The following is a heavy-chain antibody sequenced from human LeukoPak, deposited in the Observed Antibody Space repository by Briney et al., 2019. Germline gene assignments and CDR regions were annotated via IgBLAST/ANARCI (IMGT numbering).Heavy chain of an antibody. CDR3: ARGTISLPNYYMDV. V-gene: IGHV1-69*02. J-gene: IGHJ6*03. CDR2: IIPILGIA. D-gene: IGHD3-3*01. CDR1: GGTFSSYT. Sequence: SVKVSYKASGGTFSSYTISWVRQAPGQGLEWMGRIIPILGIANYAQKFQGRVTITADKSTSTAYMELSSLRSEDTAVYYCARGTISLPNYYMDVWGKGTTVTVSS.